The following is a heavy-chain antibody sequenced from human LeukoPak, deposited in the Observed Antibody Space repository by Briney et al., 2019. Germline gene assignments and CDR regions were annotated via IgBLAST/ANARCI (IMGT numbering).Heavy chain of an antibody. Sequence: SETLSLTCTVSGGSISSYYWSWIRQPAGKGLEWIGRIYTSGSTNYNPSLKSRVTMSVDTSENQFSLKLSSVTAADTAVYYCARGVAGTGEDYFDNWGQGTLVTVSS. J-gene: IGHJ4*02. V-gene: IGHV4-4*07. CDR3: ARGVAGTGEDYFDN. D-gene: IGHD6-19*01. CDR1: GGSISSYY. CDR2: IYTSGST.